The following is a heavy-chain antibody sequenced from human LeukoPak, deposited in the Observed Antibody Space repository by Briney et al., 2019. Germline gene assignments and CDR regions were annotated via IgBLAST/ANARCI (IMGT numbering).Heavy chain of an antibody. V-gene: IGHV3-74*01. Sequence: GGSLRLSCAASGFTFSSSWMHWVRQAPGKGLIWVSRMNSDGRTTTYADSVKGRFTISRDNAKNTLFLQMNSLTADDTAVYYCARTYYYDSSGYSGDAFDIWGQGTMVTVSS. J-gene: IGHJ3*02. CDR3: ARTYYYDSSGYSGDAFDI. CDR1: GFTFSSSW. CDR2: MNSDGRTT. D-gene: IGHD3-22*01.